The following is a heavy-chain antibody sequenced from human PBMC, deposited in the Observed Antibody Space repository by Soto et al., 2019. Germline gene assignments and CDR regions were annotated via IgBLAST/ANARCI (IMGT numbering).Heavy chain of an antibody. Sequence: GGPLRLSWAASAFTFSSHGMHWVGQAPGKGLEWVAVTWYDGSNKYYADSVKGRFTISRDNSKNTLYLQMNSLRAEDTAVYYCARDQRGIYSYGRSGFDYWGQGTLVTAPQ. D-gene: IGHD5-18*01. CDR3: ARDQRGIYSYGRSGFDY. V-gene: IGHV3-33*01. J-gene: IGHJ4*02. CDR1: AFTFSSHG. CDR2: TWYDGSNK.